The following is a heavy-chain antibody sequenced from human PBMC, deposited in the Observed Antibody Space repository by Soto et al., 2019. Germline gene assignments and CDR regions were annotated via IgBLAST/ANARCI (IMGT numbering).Heavy chain of an antibody. V-gene: IGHV3-33*01. Sequence: PGGSLRLSCAASGFTFSSYGMHWVRQAPGKGLERVAVIWYDGSNKYYADSVKGRFTISRDNSKNTLYLQMNSLRGEDTAVYYCARADSSGVAFDYWGQGTLVTVSS. J-gene: IGHJ4*02. D-gene: IGHD6-19*01. CDR3: ARADSSGVAFDY. CDR2: IWYDGSNK. CDR1: GFTFSSYG.